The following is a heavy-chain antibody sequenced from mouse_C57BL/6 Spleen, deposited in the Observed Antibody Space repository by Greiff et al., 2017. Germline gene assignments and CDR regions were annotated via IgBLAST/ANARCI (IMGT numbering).Heavy chain of an antibody. CDR2: INYDGSST. CDR3: ARRGDYDGAMDY. J-gene: IGHJ4*01. CDR1: GFTFSDYY. D-gene: IGHD2-4*01. Sequence: EVQVVESEGGLVQPGSSMKLSCTASGFTFSDYYMAWVRQVPEKGLEWVANINYDGSSTYYLDSLKSRFIISRDNAKNILYLQMSSLKSEDTATYYCARRGDYDGAMDYWGQGTSVTVSS. V-gene: IGHV5-16*01.